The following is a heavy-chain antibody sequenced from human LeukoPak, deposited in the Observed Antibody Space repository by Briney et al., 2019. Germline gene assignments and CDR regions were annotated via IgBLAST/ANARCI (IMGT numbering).Heavy chain of an antibody. D-gene: IGHD5-24*01. CDR3: AKDGGLHLYYYYNYMDI. J-gene: IGHJ6*03. CDR1: GFTFNSYG. CDR2: IRYDGSYE. V-gene: IGHV3-30*02. Sequence: PGGSLRLSCAASGFTFNSYGMHWVRQAPGKGLEGVAFIRYDGSYEYYADSVKGRFTISRDNSKTTLYLQMNSLRPEDTAVYYCAKDGGLHLYYYYNYMDIWGKGTTVTVSS.